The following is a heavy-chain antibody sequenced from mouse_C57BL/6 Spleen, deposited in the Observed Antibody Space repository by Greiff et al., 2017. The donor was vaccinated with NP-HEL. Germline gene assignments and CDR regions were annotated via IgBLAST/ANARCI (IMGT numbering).Heavy chain of an antibody. Sequence: QVQLQQSGAELARPGASVKMSCKASGYTFTSYTMHWVKQRPGQGLEWIGYINPSSGYTKYNQKFKDKATLTADKSSSTAYMQLSSLTSEDSAVYDCARVGMTTVVATGVTNHDYAMDDWGQGTSVTVSS. V-gene: IGHV1-4*01. CDR2: INPSSGYT. CDR3: ARVGMTTVVATGVTNHDYAMDD. D-gene: IGHD1-1*01. J-gene: IGHJ4*01. CDR1: GYTFTSYT.